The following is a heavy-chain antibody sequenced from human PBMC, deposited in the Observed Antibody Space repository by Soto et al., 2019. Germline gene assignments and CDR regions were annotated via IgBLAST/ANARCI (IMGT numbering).Heavy chain of an antibody. J-gene: IGHJ4*02. CDR1: GFTFSSYA. Sequence: QVQLVESGGGVVQPGRSLRLSCAASGFTFSSYAMHWVRQAPGNGLEWVAVIWYDGSNKNYADSVKGRFTISRDNSKNKLYLQMNSLRTEDTAVYYCAKAQHGSESYTYFDYWGQGILVTDSS. CDR3: AKAQHGSESYTYFDY. D-gene: IGHD3-10*01. V-gene: IGHV3-30*18. CDR2: IWYDGSNK.